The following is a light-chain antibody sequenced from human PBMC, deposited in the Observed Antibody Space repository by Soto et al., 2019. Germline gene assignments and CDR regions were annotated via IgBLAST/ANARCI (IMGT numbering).Light chain of an antibody. CDR3: QSYDSSLSVV. J-gene: IGLJ2*01. Sequence: QSVLTQPPSASATPGQRVTISCTGSSSNIGAGYDVHWYQQLPGTAPKLLIYGNSNRPSGVPDRFSGSKSGTSASLAITGLQAEDEADYYCQSYDSSLSVVFGGGTKLTVL. CDR2: GNS. V-gene: IGLV1-40*01. CDR1: SSNIGAGYD.